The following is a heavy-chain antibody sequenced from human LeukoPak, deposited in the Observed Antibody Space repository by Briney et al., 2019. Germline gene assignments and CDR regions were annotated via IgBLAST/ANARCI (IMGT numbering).Heavy chain of an antibody. CDR3: ARVLTVNWFDP. V-gene: IGHV4-30-4*08. CDR1: GGSISSGDYY. Sequence: SQTLSLTCTVSGGSISSGDYYWSWTRQPPGKGLEWIGYIYYSGSTYYNPSLKSRVTISVDTSKNQFSLKLSSVTAADTAVYYCARVLTVNWFDPWGQGTLVTVSS. J-gene: IGHJ5*02. CDR2: IYYSGST. D-gene: IGHD3-9*01.